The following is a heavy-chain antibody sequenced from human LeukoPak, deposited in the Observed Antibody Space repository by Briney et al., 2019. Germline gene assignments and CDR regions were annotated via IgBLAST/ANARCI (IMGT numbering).Heavy chain of an antibody. CDR2: IRSKANSYAT. D-gene: IGHD4-17*01. CDR1: GFTFSGSA. CDR3: TTLFDYGDQFDY. J-gene: IGHJ4*02. V-gene: IGHV3-73*01. Sequence: PGGSLKLSCAASGFTFSGSAMHWVRQASGKGLEWVGRIRSKANSYATAYAASVKGRFTISRDDSKNTAYLQMNSPKTEDTAVYYCTTLFDYGDQFDYWGQGTLVTVSS.